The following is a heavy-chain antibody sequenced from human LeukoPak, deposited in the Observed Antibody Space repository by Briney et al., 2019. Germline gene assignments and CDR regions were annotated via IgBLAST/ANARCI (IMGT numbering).Heavy chain of an antibody. Sequence: GGSLRLSCVASGFTFTSSAMSWVRQAPGKGLEWVSAISGRSGTTYYADSVKGRFTISRDNSKNTLYLQMNSLGAGDTAVYYCATITMIVETGGWGQGTLVTVSS. J-gene: IGHJ4*02. CDR2: ISGRSGTT. D-gene: IGHD3-22*01. CDR1: GFTFTSSA. V-gene: IGHV3-23*01. CDR3: ATITMIVETGG.